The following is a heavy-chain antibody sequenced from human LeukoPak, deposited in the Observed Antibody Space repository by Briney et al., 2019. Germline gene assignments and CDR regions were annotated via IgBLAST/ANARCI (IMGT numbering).Heavy chain of an antibody. CDR1: GGSISGYY. CDR2: IYYSGST. CDR3: ARYYNDGSGYYHLDY. J-gene: IGHJ4*02. Sequence: MTSETLSLTCTVSGGSISGYYWTWIRQPPGKGLESIGYIYYSGSTKYNPSLNSRVTISVDTSKNQFSLKLSSVTAADTALYYCARYYNDGSGYYHLDYWGQGTLVTVFS. V-gene: IGHV4-59*08. D-gene: IGHD3-22*01.